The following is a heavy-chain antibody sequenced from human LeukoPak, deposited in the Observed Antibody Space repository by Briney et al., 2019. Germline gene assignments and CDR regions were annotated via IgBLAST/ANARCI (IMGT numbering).Heavy chain of an antibody. V-gene: IGHV4-39*01. CDR3: AASLNYDFWSGKGNWFDP. CDR2: IYYTGST. D-gene: IGHD3-3*01. Sequence: SETLSLTCTVSGGSISSSTYYWGWIRQPPGKGLEWIGTIYYTGSTYYNPSVKSRVAISVDASKNQFSLKLASVTAADTAVYYCAASLNYDFWSGKGNWFDPLGQGTLVTGSS. CDR1: GGSISSSTYY. J-gene: IGHJ5*02.